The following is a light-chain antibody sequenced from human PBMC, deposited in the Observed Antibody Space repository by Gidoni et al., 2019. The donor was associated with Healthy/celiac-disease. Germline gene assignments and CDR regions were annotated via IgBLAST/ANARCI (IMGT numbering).Light chain of an antibody. CDR2: DAS. J-gene: IGKJ1*01. CDR1: QSISSY. CDR3: QQSYSTLRT. V-gene: IGKV1-39*01. Sequence: DIQMTQSPSSLSASVGDRVTITCRASQSISSYLNWYQQKPGKAPKLLIYDASSLQSGVPSRFSGSGSGTDFTLTISSLQPEYFATYYCQQSYSTLRTFGQXTKVEIK.